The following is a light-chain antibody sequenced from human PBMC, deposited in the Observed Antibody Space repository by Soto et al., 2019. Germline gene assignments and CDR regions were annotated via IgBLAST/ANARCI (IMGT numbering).Light chain of an antibody. CDR3: QQSDSLPIT. V-gene: IGKV1-33*01. Sequence: DIQMTQSPSSLSASVGDRVTITCRASQDISNYLNWYQQRPGKAPKLLIYDASNLERGVPSRFSGTRSVTQFTFAITRLQPEDVATYYCQQSDSLPITFGQGKRLEI. CDR1: QDISNY. J-gene: IGKJ5*01. CDR2: DAS.